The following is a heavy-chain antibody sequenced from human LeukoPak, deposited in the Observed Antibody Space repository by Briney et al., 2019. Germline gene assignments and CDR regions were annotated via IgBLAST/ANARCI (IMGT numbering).Heavy chain of an antibody. CDR1: GFTFSSYE. CDR3: ARDRYDFWSGYYPHGAFDI. V-gene: IGHV3-48*03. CDR2: ISSSGSTI. Sequence: GGSLRLSCAASGFTFSSYEMNWVRQAPGKGLEWVSYISSSGSTIYYADSVKGRFTISRDSAKNSLYLQMNSLRAEDTAVYYCARDRYDFWSGYYPHGAFDIWGQGTMVTVSS. D-gene: IGHD3-3*01. J-gene: IGHJ3*02.